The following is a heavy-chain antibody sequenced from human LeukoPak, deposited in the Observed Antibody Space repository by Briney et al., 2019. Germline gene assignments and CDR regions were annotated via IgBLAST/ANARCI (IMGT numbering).Heavy chain of an antibody. D-gene: IGHD3-3*01. Sequence: GGSLRLSCAASGFTFSSYAMHWVRQAPGKGLEWVAVISYDGSNKYYADSVKGRFTISRDNSKNTLYLQMYSLRAEDTAVYYGAREIRFLESNWFDPWGQGTLVTVSS. V-gene: IGHV3-30-3*01. CDR3: AREIRFLESNWFDP. CDR2: ISYDGSNK. CDR1: GFTFSSYA. J-gene: IGHJ5*02.